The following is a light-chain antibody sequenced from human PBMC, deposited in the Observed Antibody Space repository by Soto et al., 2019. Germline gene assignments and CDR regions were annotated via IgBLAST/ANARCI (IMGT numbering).Light chain of an antibody. V-gene: IGLV1-40*01. Sequence: QSVLTQPPSVSGAPGQRVIISCTGSSSNIGTAYDVHWYQQVPGTAPNLLIYDNNNRPSGVPDQFSGSKSGTSASLAITGLQAEDETYYYCQSYDSSLSGWVFGGGTKLTVL. CDR2: DNN. CDR3: QSYDSSLSGWV. J-gene: IGLJ3*02. CDR1: SSNIGTAYD.